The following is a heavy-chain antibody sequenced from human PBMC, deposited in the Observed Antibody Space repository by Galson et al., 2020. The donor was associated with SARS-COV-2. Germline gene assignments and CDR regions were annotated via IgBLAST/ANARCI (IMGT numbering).Heavy chain of an antibody. V-gene: IGHV4-59*08. D-gene: IGHD3-22*01. Sequence: ETSETLSLTCTVSGGSIKNYYWSWIRQPPGKGSEWIGFIYYTGNTNYNPSLKSRVTISVDTSENQVSLKLNSVTAADTAVYYCARTMVVVSYHMDVWGQGTAVAVSS. CDR3: ARTMVVVSYHMDV. J-gene: IGHJ6*02. CDR1: GGSIKNYY. CDR2: IYYTGNT.